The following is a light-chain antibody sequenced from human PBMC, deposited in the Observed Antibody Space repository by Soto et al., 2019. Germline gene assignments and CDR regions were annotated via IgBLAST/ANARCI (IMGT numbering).Light chain of an antibody. V-gene: IGKV4-1*01. CDR3: QQYYSTPYT. CDR1: QSVLYSSNNKNH. Sequence: DIVMTQSPDSLAVSLGERATINCKSSQSVLYSSNNKNHLAWYQQKAGQPPKLLVYWASTRESGVPDLFSGSGSGTDFTLTISSLQAEDVAVYYCQQYYSTPYTFGQGTKLEIK. CDR2: WAS. J-gene: IGKJ2*01.